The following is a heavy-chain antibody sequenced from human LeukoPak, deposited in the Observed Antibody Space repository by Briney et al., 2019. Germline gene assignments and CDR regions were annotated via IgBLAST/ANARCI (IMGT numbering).Heavy chain of an antibody. J-gene: IGHJ5*02. V-gene: IGHV4-34*01. CDR1: GGSFSGYY. CDR2: INHSGST. D-gene: IGHD3-3*01. CDR3: ARGAGRITIFGVVIPNWFDP. Sequence: KPSETLSLTCAVYGGSFSGYYWSWIRQPPGKGLEWIGEINHSGSTNYNPSLKSRVTISVDTSKNQFSLKLSSVTAADTAVYYCARGAGRITIFGVVIPNWFDPWGQGTLVTVSS.